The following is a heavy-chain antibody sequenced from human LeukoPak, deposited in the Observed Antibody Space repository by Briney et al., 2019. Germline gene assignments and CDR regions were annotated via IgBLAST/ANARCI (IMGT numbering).Heavy chain of an antibody. CDR1: GGTFSNYA. D-gene: IGHD3-22*01. J-gene: IGHJ4*02. V-gene: IGHV1-69*13. CDR3: ARDLIGSASSYSSGAWDY. CDR2: IIPMFGTA. Sequence: SVTVSCKASGGTFSNYAISWVRQAPGQGLEWMGGIIPMFGTADYAQKFQGRVTITADESTSTAYMELSSLRAADTAVYYCARDLIGSASSYSSGAWDYWGQGTLVTVSS.